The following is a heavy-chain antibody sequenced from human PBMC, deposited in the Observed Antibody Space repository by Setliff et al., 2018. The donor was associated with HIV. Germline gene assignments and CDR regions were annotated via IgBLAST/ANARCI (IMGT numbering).Heavy chain of an antibody. CDR2: LYYDGNT. Sequence: SETLSLTCTVSAYSIRNGYYWGWIRQSPGKGLEWIGTLYYDGNTYYNPSLKSRVTMSVDTSKNQFSLNLNSVTAADTAVYYCARHVARFDYDTGGYYVSHFDYWGQGTQVTV. J-gene: IGHJ4*02. V-gene: IGHV4-38-2*02. D-gene: IGHD3-22*01. CDR1: AYSIRNGYY. CDR3: ARHVARFDYDTGGYYVSHFDY.